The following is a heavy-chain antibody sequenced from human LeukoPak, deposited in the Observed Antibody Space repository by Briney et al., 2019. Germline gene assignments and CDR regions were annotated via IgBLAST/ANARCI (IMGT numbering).Heavy chain of an antibody. CDR1: GYSFTSYW. V-gene: IGHV5-51*01. CDR2: IYPGDSDT. J-gene: IGHJ6*02. D-gene: IGHD6-6*01. CDR3: ARLRYSSSSGYYGMDV. Sequence: GESLKISCKGSGYSFTSYWIGWVREMPVKCLEWMGLIYPGDSDTRYSPSFQGQVTISADKSISTAYLQWSSLKASDTAMYYCARLRYSSSSGYYGMDVWGQGTTVTVSS.